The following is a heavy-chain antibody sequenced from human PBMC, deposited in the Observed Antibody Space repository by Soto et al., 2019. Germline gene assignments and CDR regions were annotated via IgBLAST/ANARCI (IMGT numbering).Heavy chain of an antibody. Sequence: GASVKVSCKASGYTLTHYYIHWVRQAPGQGLERMGAINPDDGSASYAQKFRGRVTMTRVTSTSTVYMEVINLKFEDTAVYFCASSKSGYPEYWGQGTLVTVSS. CDR2: INPDDGSA. J-gene: IGHJ4*02. D-gene: IGHD3-16*02. CDR1: GYTLTHYY. CDR3: ASSKSGYPEY. V-gene: IGHV1-46*01.